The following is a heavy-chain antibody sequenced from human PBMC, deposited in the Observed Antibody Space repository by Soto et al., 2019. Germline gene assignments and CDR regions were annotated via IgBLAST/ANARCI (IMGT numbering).Heavy chain of an antibody. J-gene: IGHJ4*02. CDR3: ERDEDHRTQNYDSSGYAFDY. CDR1: GYAFTSYG. D-gene: IGHD3-22*01. CDR2: ISAYNGNT. Sequence: ASVKVSCKASGYAFTSYGISWVRQAPGQGLEWMGWISAYNGNTNYAQKLQGRVTMTTDTSTSTAYMELRSLRSDDTAVYYCERDEDHRTQNYDSSGYAFDYWGKGTQVTVSS. V-gene: IGHV1-18*01.